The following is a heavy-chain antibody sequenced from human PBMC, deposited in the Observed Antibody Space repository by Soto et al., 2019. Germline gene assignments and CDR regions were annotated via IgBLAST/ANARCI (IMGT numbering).Heavy chain of an antibody. CDR1: GGSFSGYY. D-gene: IGHD6-13*01. CDR3: ATPQYSSSWEQFDY. V-gene: IGHV4-34*01. Sequence: QVQVQQWGAGLLKPSETLSLPCAVYGGSFSGYYWSWIRQPPGKGLEWIGEINHSGRTNYNPSLKSRVTISVDTSKNQFSLKLSSVTAADTAVYYCATPQYSSSWEQFDYWVQGTLVTVSS. CDR2: INHSGRT. J-gene: IGHJ4*02.